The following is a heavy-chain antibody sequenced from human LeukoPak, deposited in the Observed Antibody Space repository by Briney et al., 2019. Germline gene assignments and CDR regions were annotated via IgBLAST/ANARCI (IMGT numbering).Heavy chain of an antibody. CDR2: ISDDGSNK. Sequence: PGRSLRLSCAASGFTFSAYAMHWVCQAPGKGLEWVALISDDGSNKQYADSVKGRFTISRDNAKNSLYLQMNSLRAEDTAVYYCARGWELDFDYWGQGTLVTVSS. J-gene: IGHJ4*02. CDR1: GFTFSAYA. V-gene: IGHV3-30*04. D-gene: IGHD1-1*01. CDR3: ARGWELDFDY.